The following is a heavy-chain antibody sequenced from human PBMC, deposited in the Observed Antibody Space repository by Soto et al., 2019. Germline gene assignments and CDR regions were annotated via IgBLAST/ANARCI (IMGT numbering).Heavy chain of an antibody. CDR3: AKHLRPYYYYGMDV. CDR1: GFTFSSYA. V-gene: IGHV3-23*01. CDR2: ISGSGGST. Sequence: VGSLRLSCAASGFTFSSYAMSWVRQAPGKGLEWVSAISGSGGSTYYADSVKGRFTISRDNSKNTLYLQMNSLRAEDTAVYYCAKHLRPYYYYGMDVWGQGTTVTVSS. J-gene: IGHJ6*02.